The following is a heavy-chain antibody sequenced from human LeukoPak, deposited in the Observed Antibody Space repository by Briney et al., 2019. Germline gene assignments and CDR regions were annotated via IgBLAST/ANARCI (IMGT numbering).Heavy chain of an antibody. J-gene: IGHJ4*02. Sequence: SETLSLTCSVSGGSISSGGYYWSWIRQSSGKGLEWIGSIYYSGSTYYNPSLKSRVTISVDTSKNQFSLKLSSVTAADTAVYYCARQERWLQSLIYFDYWGQGTLVTVSS. CDR2: IYYSGST. CDR3: ARQERWLQSLIYFDY. CDR1: GGSISSGGYY. V-gene: IGHV4-30-2*03. D-gene: IGHD5-24*01.